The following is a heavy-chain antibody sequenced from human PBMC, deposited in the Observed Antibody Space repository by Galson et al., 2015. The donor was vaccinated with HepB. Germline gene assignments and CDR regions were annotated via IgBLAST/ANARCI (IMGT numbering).Heavy chain of an antibody. V-gene: IGHV3-23*01. CDR1: GFTFSSSV. CDR2: IGGNGYSL. J-gene: IGHJ4*01. CDR3: ARHQLATFDY. D-gene: IGHD6-13*01. Sequence: SLRLSCAASGFTFSSSVMSWVRQAPGKGLEWVSAIGGNGYSLYYADSVKGRFTTSRDNSKNTLYLQMNSLRAEDTAVYYCARHQLATFDYWGQRTLVTVSS.